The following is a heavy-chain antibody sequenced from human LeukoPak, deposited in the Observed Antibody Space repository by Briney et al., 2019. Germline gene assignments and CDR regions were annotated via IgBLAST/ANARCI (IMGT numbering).Heavy chain of an antibody. CDR3: ARGRADYYGSGSYFASYYYYMDV. D-gene: IGHD3-10*01. J-gene: IGHJ6*03. V-gene: IGHV3-30*02. Sequence: GGSLRLSCAASGFTFSTYGMHWVRQAPGKGLEWVSFIRYDGNNKYYGDSVKGRFTISRDNSKNTLYLQMNSLRSEDTAVYYCARGRADYYGSGSYFASYYYYMDVWGKGTTVTTSS. CDR1: GFTFSTYG. CDR2: IRYDGNNK.